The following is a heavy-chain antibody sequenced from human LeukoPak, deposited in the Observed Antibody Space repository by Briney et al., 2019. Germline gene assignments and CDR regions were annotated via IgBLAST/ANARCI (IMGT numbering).Heavy chain of an antibody. CDR1: GGPFSGYY. Sequence: SETLSLTCALYGGPFSGYYWSWIRQPPGKGREWIGEINHSGSNNYNPSLKSRVTISVDTSNNQFSVKLSYVNAADTAVYYWARGGYNWNYGGRRPYFDYWGQGTLVTVSS. V-gene: IGHV4-34*01. D-gene: IGHD1-7*01. CDR2: INHSGSN. CDR3: ARGGYNWNYGGRRPYFDY. J-gene: IGHJ4*02.